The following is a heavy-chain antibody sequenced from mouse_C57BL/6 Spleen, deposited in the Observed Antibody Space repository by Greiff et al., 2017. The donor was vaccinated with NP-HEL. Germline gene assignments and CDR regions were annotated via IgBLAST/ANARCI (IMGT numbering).Heavy chain of an antibody. Sequence: QVQLQQPGAELVKPGASVKLSCKASGYTFTSYWMHWVKQRPGQGLEWIGMIHPNSGSTNYNEKFKSKATLTVDKSSSTAYMQLSSLTSEDSAVYYCGRNWGGSSLTWYFDVWGTGTTVTVSS. CDR1: GYTFTSYW. D-gene: IGHD1-1*01. CDR3: GRNWGGSSLTWYFDV. V-gene: IGHV1-64*01. J-gene: IGHJ1*03. CDR2: IHPNSGST.